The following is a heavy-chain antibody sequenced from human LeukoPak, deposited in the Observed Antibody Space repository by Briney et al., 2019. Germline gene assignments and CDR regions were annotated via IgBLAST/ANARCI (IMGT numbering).Heavy chain of an antibody. D-gene: IGHD3-22*01. Sequence: PSETLSLTCTVSGDSISSYYWSWIRQSPGKGLEWIGEVNHSGSTNYNPSLKSRVTISVDTSKNQFSLKLSSVTAADTAVYYCARRYSSGYTSDYWGQGTLVTVSS. CDR2: VNHSGST. J-gene: IGHJ4*02. V-gene: IGHV4-34*01. CDR1: GDSISSYY. CDR3: ARRYSSGYTSDY.